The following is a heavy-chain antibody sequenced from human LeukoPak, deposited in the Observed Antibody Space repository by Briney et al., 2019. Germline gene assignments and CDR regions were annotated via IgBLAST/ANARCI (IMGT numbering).Heavy chain of an antibody. V-gene: IGHV3-23*01. CDR3: AKVNWSSASCADA. J-gene: IGHJ4*02. CDR2: ISGNGYST. D-gene: IGHD2-2*01. CDR1: GFTFSSDD. Sequence: PGGSLRLSCAASGFTFSSDDMNWVRQAPGKGLEWVSGISGNGYSTHYADSVKGRFTISRDNSKNTLSLQMNSLRAEDTAVYYCAKVNWSSASCADAWGQGTLVTVSS.